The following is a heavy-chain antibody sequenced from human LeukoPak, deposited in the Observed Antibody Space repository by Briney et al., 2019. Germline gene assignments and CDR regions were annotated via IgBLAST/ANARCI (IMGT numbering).Heavy chain of an antibody. J-gene: IGHJ6*02. CDR1: GFTFSSYG. D-gene: IGHD4-23*01. Sequence: GGSLRLSCAASGFTFSSYGMHWVRQAPGKGLEWVAVIWYDGSNKYYADSVKGRFTISRDNSKNTLYLQMNSLRAEDTAVYYCARRASGGNSGYYYYGMDVWGQGTTVTVSS. CDR2: IWYDGSNK. V-gene: IGHV3-33*01. CDR3: ARRASGGNSGYYYYGMDV.